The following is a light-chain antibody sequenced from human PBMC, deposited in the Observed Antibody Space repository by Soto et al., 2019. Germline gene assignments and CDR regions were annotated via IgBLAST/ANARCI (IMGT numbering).Light chain of an antibody. V-gene: IGKV1-39*01. CDR2: DAS. CDR3: QQSYRPPHT. Sequence: DIQMTQSPSSLSASVGDRVTITCRASQSIDNCLNWYQQKPGRAPKLLMYDASTLAGGVPSRFSGSGSGKDFTLTISSLQPEDFATYFCQQSYRPPHTFGQGTKLEIK. CDR1: QSIDNC. J-gene: IGKJ2*01.